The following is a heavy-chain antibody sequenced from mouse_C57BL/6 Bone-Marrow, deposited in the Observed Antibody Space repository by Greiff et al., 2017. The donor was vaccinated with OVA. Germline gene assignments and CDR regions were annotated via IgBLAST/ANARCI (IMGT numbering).Heavy chain of an antibody. CDR3: ASRRGGPTEGNAMDY. D-gene: IGHD3-2*01. CDR2: IDPANGNT. J-gene: IGHJ4*01. CDR1: GFNIKNTY. Sequence: VQLKQSVAELVRPGASVKLSCTASGFNIKNTYMHWVKQRPEQGLEWIGRIDPANGNTKYAPKFQGKATITADTSSNTAYLQLRSLTSEDTAIYYCASRRGGPTEGNAMDYWGQGTSVTVSS. V-gene: IGHV14-3*01.